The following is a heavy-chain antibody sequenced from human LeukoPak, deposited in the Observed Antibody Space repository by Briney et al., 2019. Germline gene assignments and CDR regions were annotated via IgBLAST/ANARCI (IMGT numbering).Heavy chain of an antibody. V-gene: IGHV7-4-1*02. CDR1: GYTFTSYA. J-gene: IGHJ4*02. D-gene: IGHD3-3*01. Sequence: GASVKVSCKASGYTFTSYAMNWVRQAPGQGLEWMGWINTNTGNPTYAQGFTGRFVFSLDTSVSTAYLQISSLKAEDTAVYYCARSYYHFWSDSQYPGDYWGQGTLVTVSS. CDR2: INTNTGNP. CDR3: ARSYYHFWSDSQYPGDY.